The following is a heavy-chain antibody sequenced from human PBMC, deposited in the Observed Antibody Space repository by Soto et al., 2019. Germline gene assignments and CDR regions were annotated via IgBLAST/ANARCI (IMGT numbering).Heavy chain of an antibody. J-gene: IGHJ6*02. CDR3: ARGRTIFGVVILNYGMDV. CDR2: MIPIFGTA. V-gene: IGHV1-69*01. CDR1: GGTFSSYA. D-gene: IGHD3-3*01. Sequence: QVQLVQSGAEVKKPGSSVKVSCKASGGTFSSYAISWVRQAPGQGLEWMGGMIPIFGTANYAQKFQARVTINADESTSTAYLELSSVGSEDTAVYYCARGRTIFGVVILNYGMDVWGQGTTVTVSS.